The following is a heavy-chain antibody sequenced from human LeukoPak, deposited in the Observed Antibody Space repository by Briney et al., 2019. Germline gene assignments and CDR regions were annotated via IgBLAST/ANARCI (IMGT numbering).Heavy chain of an antibody. CDR2: FYYSGSD. Sequence: KPSETLSLTCTVSGASITSYYWNWIRQPPGKGLEWIGYFYYSGSDNYNPSLKSRITISVDTSKSQFSLKLSSVTAADTAVYYCVRGYCSGATCYHFDYWGQGTLATVSS. CDR3: VRGYCSGATCYHFDY. J-gene: IGHJ4*02. D-gene: IGHD2-15*01. CDR1: GASITSYY. V-gene: IGHV4-59*01.